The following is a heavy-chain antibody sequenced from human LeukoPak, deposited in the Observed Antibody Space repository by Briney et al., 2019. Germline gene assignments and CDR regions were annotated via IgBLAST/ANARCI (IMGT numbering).Heavy chain of an antibody. Sequence: PGGSLRLSCAASGFRFNTYWMSWVRQAPGKGLEWVANIKQDGNEKYYADSVKGRFTISRDNAKNTLYLQMNSLRAEDTAVYYCARGSDSSGYYGLTDYWGQGTLVTVSS. CDR1: GFRFNTYW. V-gene: IGHV3-7*04. D-gene: IGHD3-22*01. CDR3: ARGSDSSGYYGLTDY. CDR2: IKQDGNEK. J-gene: IGHJ4*02.